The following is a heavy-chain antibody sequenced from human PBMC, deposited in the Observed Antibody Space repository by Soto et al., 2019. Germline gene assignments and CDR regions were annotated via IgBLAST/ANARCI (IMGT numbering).Heavy chain of an antibody. J-gene: IGHJ4*02. CDR3: VRESTTWVFDF. CDR2: IGTAGDT. Sequence: EVQLVESGGGLVQPGGSLRLSCVASGFTFSSYDMHWVRQTTGKRLEWVSAIGTAGDTYYPGSVKGRFTISRQNGNNSLYLQMNSLRAEDTAVYYCVRESTTWVFDFWGQGTLVTVSS. V-gene: IGHV3-13*01. CDR1: GFTFSSYD. D-gene: IGHD4-17*01.